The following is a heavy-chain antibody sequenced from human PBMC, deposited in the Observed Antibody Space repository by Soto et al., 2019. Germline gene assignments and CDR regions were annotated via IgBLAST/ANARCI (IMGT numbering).Heavy chain of an antibody. CDR3: ARGGVCSGGSCYRGWFDP. CDR2: IYYSGST. CDR1: GGSISSYY. D-gene: IGHD2-15*01. J-gene: IGHJ5*02. Sequence: QVQLQESGPGLVKPSDTLSLTCTVSGGSISSYYWSWIRQPPGKGLEWIGYIYYSGSTNYNPSLTSRVTISVATSKNQFSLKLRSVTAADTAVYYCARGGVCSGGSCYRGWFDPWGQGTLVTVSS. V-gene: IGHV4-59*07.